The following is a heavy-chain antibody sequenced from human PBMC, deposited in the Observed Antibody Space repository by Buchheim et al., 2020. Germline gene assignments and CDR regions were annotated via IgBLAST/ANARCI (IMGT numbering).Heavy chain of an antibody. V-gene: IGHV3-30*18. CDR2: ISYDGSNK. CDR1: GFTFSSYG. CDR3: AKGGRGIGYCSSTSCSRKYGYYYYGMDV. D-gene: IGHD2-2*01. J-gene: IGHJ6*02. Sequence: QVQLVESGGGVVQPGRSLRLSCAASGFTFSSYGMHWVRQAPGKGLEWVAVISYDGSNKYYADSVKGRFTISRDNSKNTLFLQMNSLRAEDTAVYYCAKGGRGIGYCSSTSCSRKYGYYYYGMDVWGQGTT.